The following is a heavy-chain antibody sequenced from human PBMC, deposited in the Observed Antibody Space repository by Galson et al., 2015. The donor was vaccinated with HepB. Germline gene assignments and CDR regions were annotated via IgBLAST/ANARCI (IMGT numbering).Heavy chain of an antibody. CDR2: LSYDGSSK. Sequence: SLRLSCAASGFSLSSYGMHWVRQAPGKGLEWVAVLSYDGSSKYYADSVKGRFTISRDNSKNTLNLQMNSLRAEDTAVYYCAKDYYFHSSGYLGPCDYWGQGTLVTVSS. CDR1: GFSLSSYG. J-gene: IGHJ4*02. D-gene: IGHD3-22*01. CDR3: AKDYYFHSSGYLGPCDY. V-gene: IGHV3-30*18.